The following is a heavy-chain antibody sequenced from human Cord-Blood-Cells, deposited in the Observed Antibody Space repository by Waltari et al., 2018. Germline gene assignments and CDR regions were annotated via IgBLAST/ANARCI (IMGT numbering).Heavy chain of an antibody. V-gene: IGHV4-34*01. CDR3: ARVVLRTGDPYSLDY. D-gene: IGHD7-27*01. J-gene: IGHJ4*02. CDR1: GGSFSGYY. Sequence: QVQLQQWGAGLLKPSETLSLTCAVYGGSFSGYYWSWLRQPPGKGLEWIGEINHSGSTNYNPSLKSRVTISVDTSKNQFSLKLSSVTAADTAVYYCARVVLRTGDPYSLDYWGQGTLVTVSS. CDR2: INHSGST.